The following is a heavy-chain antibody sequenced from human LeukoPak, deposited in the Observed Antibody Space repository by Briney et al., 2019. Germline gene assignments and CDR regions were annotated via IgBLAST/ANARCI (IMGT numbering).Heavy chain of an antibody. V-gene: IGHV1-2*02. CDR2: INPNSGGT. CDR3: ARGGTVVRGADDAFDI. D-gene: IGHD3-10*01. Sequence: ASVKVSRKASGFTFTGYYMHWVRQAPGQGLEWMGWINPNSGGTNYAQKFQGRVTMTRETSISTVYMELSGLRSDDTAVYSCARGGTVVRGADDAFDIWGQGTMVTVS. J-gene: IGHJ3*02. CDR1: GFTFTGYY.